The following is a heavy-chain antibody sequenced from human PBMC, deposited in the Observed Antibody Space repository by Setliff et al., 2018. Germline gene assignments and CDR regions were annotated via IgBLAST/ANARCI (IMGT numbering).Heavy chain of an antibody. CDR2: INSDGSST. J-gene: IGHJ5*02. Sequence: GGSLRLSCGASGFTFSNYWMYWVRQVPGKGLVWVSRINSDGSSTNYADSVKGQFTVSRDNAKNTLYLQMNSLRAEDTAVYYCARDVYDLRTGLAAPWGQGTLVTVSS. D-gene: IGHD3-3*01. V-gene: IGHV3-74*01. CDR3: ARDVYDLRTGLAAP. CDR1: GFTFSNYW.